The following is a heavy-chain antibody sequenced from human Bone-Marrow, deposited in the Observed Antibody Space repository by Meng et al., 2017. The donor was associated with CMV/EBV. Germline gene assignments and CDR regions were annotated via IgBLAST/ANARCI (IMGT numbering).Heavy chain of an antibody. CDR2: LYYAGTP. V-gene: IGHV4-39*07. J-gene: IGHJ6*02. CDR1: GASISSSNYF. D-gene: IGHD2-2*01. Sequence: SETLSLTCTVSGASISSSNYFWGWIRQPPGKGLEWIGTLYYAGTPYYPVSLRSRLTISRDTSKNQFSLKLTSVTAADTAVYYCVRDVGFCSSSNCYWDQTQYYYYGMDVWGQGTTVTVSS. CDR3: VRDVGFCSSSNCYWDQTQYYYYGMDV.